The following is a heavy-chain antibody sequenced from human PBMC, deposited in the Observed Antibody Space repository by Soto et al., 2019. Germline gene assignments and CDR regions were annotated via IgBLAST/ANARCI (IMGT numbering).Heavy chain of an antibody. CDR1: GFTFSSYS. Sequence: PGGSLRLSCAASGFTFSSYSMNWVRQAPGKGLEWVSSISSSSSSYIYYADSVKGRFTISRDNAKNSLYLQMNSLRAEDTAVYYCARDSGYSYGENYYYYGMDVWGQGTMVTVSS. CDR3: ARDSGYSYGENYYYYGMDV. D-gene: IGHD5-18*01. J-gene: IGHJ6*02. V-gene: IGHV3-21*01. CDR2: ISSSSSSYI.